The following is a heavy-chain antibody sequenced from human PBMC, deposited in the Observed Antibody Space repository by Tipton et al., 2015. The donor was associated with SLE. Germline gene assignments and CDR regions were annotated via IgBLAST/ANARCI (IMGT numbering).Heavy chain of an antibody. CDR3: ARRSTGWSEYYFDY. J-gene: IGHJ4*02. Sequence: SLRLSCAASGFTFSDYYMNWIRQAPGKGLEWVSYISSSSYTNYADSVKGRFTISRDNAKNSLYLQMNSLRAEDTAVYYCARRSTGWSEYYFDYWGQGALVTVSS. V-gene: IGHV3-11*03. CDR2: ISSSSYT. D-gene: IGHD2-15*01. CDR1: GFTFSDYY.